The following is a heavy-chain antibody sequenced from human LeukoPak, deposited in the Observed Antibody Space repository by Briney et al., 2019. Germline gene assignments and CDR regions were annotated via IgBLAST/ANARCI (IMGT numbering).Heavy chain of an antibody. J-gene: IGHJ4*02. CDR2: ISYDGSNK. D-gene: IGHD5-12*01. V-gene: IGHV3-30-3*01. Sequence: GGSLRLSCAASGFTFSSYAMHWVRPAPGKGLAWVAVISYDGSNKYYADSVKGRFTISRDNSKNTLYLQMNSLRAEDTAVYYCARVRYSTIWSFEFDNWGQGALVTVSS. CDR1: GFTFSSYA. CDR3: ARVRYSTIWSFEFDN.